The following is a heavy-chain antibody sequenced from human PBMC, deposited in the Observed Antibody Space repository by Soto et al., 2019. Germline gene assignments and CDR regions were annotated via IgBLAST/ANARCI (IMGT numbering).Heavy chain of an antibody. J-gene: IGHJ6*02. CDR1: GYTFTDYH. Sequence: ASVKVSCKASGYTFTDYHMHWVRQAPGRGLEWMGWINRNSGGTNYAQGFQGRVTMTRDTSISTAYMELSMLRSDDTAVYYCARAGGYNYVHGMDVWGQGTTVTVSS. D-gene: IGHD5-12*01. CDR3: ARAGGYNYVHGMDV. CDR2: INRNSGGT. V-gene: IGHV1-2*02.